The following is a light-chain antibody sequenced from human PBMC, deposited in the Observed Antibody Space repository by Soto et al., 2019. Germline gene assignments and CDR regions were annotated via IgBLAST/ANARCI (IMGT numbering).Light chain of an antibody. CDR1: QSVSSSY. J-gene: IGKJ4*01. CDR3: QQYESSPLT. V-gene: IGKV3-20*01. CDR2: GAS. Sequence: EIVLTQSPGTLSLSPGERATLSCRASQSVSSSYLAWYQQKPGQAPRLLIYGASSRATGIPDRFSGSGSGTDFTLTISRLEPEDFAVYYWQQYESSPLTFGGGTKVEIK.